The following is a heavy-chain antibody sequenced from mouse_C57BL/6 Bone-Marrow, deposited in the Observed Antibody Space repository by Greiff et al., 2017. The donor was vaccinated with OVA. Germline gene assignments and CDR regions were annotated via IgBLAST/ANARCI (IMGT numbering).Heavy chain of an antibody. D-gene: IGHD1-1*01. V-gene: IGHV5-4*03. J-gene: IGHJ4*01. CDR2: ISDGGSYT. Sequence: DVKLVESGGGLVKPGGSLKLSCAASGFTFSSYAMSWVRQTPEKRLEWVATISDGGSYTYYPDNVKGRFTISRDNAKNNLYLQMSHLKSEDTAMYYCARAIYFYASGYEYYVMDYWGQGTSVTVSS. CDR1: GFTFSSYA. CDR3: ARAIYFYASGYEYYVMDY.